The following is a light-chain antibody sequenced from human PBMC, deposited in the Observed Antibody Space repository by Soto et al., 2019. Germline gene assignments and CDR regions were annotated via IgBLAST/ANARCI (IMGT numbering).Light chain of an antibody. V-gene: IGKV3-20*01. CDR1: QCVSSSY. Sequence: EIVLTQSPGTLSLSPGERATLSCRASQCVSSSYLAWYQQKPGQAPRPLIYGASSRATGIPDRFSGSGSGTDFTLTISRLEPEDFAVYYCQQYGSSPRTFGQGTKV. CDR3: QQYGSSPRT. CDR2: GAS. J-gene: IGKJ1*01.